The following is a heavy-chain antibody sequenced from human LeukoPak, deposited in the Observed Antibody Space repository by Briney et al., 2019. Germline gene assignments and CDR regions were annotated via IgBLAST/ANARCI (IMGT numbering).Heavy chain of an antibody. D-gene: IGHD3-22*01. CDR3: ARSPGDSSGYYDV. J-gene: IGHJ6*04. Sequence: ASVKVSCKASGYTFTSYGISWVRQAPGQGLEWMGWISAYNGNTNYAQKLQGRVTMTTDKSTSTAYMELSSLRSEDTAVYYCARSPGDSSGYYDVWGKGTTVTVSS. CDR2: ISAYNGNT. CDR1: GYTFTSYG. V-gene: IGHV1-18*01.